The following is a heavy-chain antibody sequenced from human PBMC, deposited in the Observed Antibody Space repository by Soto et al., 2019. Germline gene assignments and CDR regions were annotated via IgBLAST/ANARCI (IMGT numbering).Heavy chain of an antibody. J-gene: IGHJ4*02. CDR2: ISASGYST. D-gene: IGHD3-16*01. Sequence: PGGSLRLSXAASGFTFSDSAMGWVRQAPGKGLEWVSSISASGYSTYYADSVKGRFTISRDTSKNTLYLQTNSLGAEDTAMYYCAKMGRDAYKPIDSWGQGSLVTVSS. CDR3: AKMGRDAYKPIDS. V-gene: IGHV3-23*01. CDR1: GFTFSDSA.